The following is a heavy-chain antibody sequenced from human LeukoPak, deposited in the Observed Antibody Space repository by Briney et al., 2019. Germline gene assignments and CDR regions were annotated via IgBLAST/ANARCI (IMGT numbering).Heavy chain of an antibody. CDR3: AKDQSYFDPSAYQGPIDY. Sequence: PGGSLRLSCAASGFTFNTYAIHWVRQAPGKGLEGVAVISYDGGSKYYADSVKGRFTISRDNSKSTLYLQMNSLRSEDTAVYYCAKDQSYFDPSAYQGPIDYWGQGTLVTVSS. V-gene: IGHV3-30*18. CDR1: GFTFNTYA. D-gene: IGHD3-22*01. J-gene: IGHJ4*02. CDR2: ISYDGGSK.